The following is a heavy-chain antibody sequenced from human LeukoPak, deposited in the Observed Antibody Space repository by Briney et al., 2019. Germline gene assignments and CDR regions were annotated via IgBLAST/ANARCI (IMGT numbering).Heavy chain of an antibody. V-gene: IGHV3-48*03. J-gene: IGHJ4*02. D-gene: IGHD6-13*01. Sequence: QTGGSLRLSCAASGFTFSSYEMNSVRQAPGKGLEWVSYISSSGSTIYYADSVKGRFTISRDNAKNSLYLQMNSLRAEDTALYYCARGTRRSSWFFDYWGQGTLVTVSS. CDR3: ARGTRRSSWFFDY. CDR2: ISSSGSTI. CDR1: GFTFSSYE.